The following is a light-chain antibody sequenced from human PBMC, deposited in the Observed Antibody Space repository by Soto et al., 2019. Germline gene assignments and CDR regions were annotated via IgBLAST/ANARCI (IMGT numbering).Light chain of an antibody. CDR3: SSFTTNSTLV. CDR2: EVS. CDR1: SSDVGRYNR. J-gene: IGLJ2*01. V-gene: IGLV2-18*02. Sequence: QSALTQPPSVSGSPGQSVTISCTGTSSDVGRYNRVSWYQQPPGTAPKLMIYEVSNRPSGVPDRFSGSKSGNTASLTISGLQAEDEADYYCSSFTTNSTLVFGGGTKLTVL.